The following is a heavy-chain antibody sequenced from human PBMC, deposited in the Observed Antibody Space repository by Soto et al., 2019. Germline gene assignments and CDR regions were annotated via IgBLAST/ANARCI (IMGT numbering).Heavy chain of an antibody. CDR3: ASDRRRGIVATIPSYSDY. CDR1: GITFSTYT. CDR2: ISSSSTYI. V-gene: IGHV3-21*01. Sequence: GGSLRLSCAASGITFSTYTMNWVRQAPGKGPEWVSFISSSSTYIYYADSVKGRFTISRDNAKNSLYLQMNSLRADDTAVYYCASDRRRGIVATIPSYSDYWGQGTLVTVSS. J-gene: IGHJ4*02. D-gene: IGHD5-12*01.